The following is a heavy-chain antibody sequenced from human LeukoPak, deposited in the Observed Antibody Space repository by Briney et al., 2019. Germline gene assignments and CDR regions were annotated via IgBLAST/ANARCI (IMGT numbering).Heavy chain of an antibody. V-gene: IGHV4-34*01. D-gene: IGHD5-12*01. J-gene: IGHJ4*02. CDR2: INHSGST. CDR3: ARAIVATIGVFDY. Sequence: SETLSLTCAVYGGSFSGYYWSWIRQPPGKGLEWIGEINHSGSTNYNPSLKSRVTISVDTSKNQFSLKLSSVTAADTAVYYCARAIVATIGVFDYWGQGTLVTVSS. CDR1: GGSFSGYY.